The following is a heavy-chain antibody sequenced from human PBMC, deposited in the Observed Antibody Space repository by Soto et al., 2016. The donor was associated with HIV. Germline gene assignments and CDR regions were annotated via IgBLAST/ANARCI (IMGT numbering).Heavy chain of an antibody. CDR3: ATRIGYSYGFYYFDS. CDR2: INPNTGVT. CDR1: GYTFTDYY. D-gene: IGHD5-18*01. V-gene: IGHV1-2*02. Sequence: QVQLVQSGAEVKKPGASVNVSCKASGYTFTDYYIHWVRQAPGQGLEWMGWINPNTGVTNFAQKFQGRVTMTRDTSIRTAYMDLSRQTSADTAVYYCATRIGYSYGFYYFDSWGQGSLVTVSS. J-gene: IGHJ4*02.